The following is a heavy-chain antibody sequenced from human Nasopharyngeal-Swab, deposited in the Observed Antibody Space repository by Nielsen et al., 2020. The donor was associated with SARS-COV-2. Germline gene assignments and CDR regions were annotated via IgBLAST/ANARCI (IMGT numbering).Heavy chain of an antibody. V-gene: IGHV3-21*01. J-gene: IGHJ6*02. Sequence: GESLKISCAASGFTFSSYSMNWVRQAPGKGLEWVSSISSSSSYIYYADSVRGRFTISRDNAKNSLYLQMNSLRAKDTAVYYCARGQYCSSTSCYARGYYYYYGMDVWGQGTTVTVSS. CDR2: ISSSSSYI. CDR3: ARGQYCSSTSCYARGYYYYYGMDV. CDR1: GFTFSSYS. D-gene: IGHD2-2*01.